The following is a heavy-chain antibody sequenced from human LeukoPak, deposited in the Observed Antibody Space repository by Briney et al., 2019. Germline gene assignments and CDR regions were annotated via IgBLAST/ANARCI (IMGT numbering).Heavy chain of an antibody. CDR2: INPNSGGT. CDR1: GYTITGYY. V-gene: IGHV1-2*06. Sequence: ASVKVSCKASGYTITGYYMHWVRQAPGQGLGWMGRINPNSGGTNYAQKFQGRVTMTRDTSISTAYMELSRLRSDDTAVYYCARGPHVLLWFGELSFDYWGQGTLVTVSS. CDR3: ARGPHVLLWFGELSFDY. D-gene: IGHD3-10*01. J-gene: IGHJ4*02.